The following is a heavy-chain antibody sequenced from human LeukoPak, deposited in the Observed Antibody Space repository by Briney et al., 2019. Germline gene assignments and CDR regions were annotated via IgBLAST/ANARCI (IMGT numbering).Heavy chain of an antibody. V-gene: IGHV1-18*01. CDR2: ISAYNGNA. Sequence: APVKVSCKASGYTFTSYGISWVRQAPGQGLEWMGWISAYNGNANYAQKLQGRVTMTTDTSTSTAYMELRSLRSDDTAVYYCARDNAYYYGSGSSPYFDYWGQGTLVTVYS. CDR1: GYTFTSYG. J-gene: IGHJ4*02. CDR3: ARDNAYYYGSGSSPYFDY. D-gene: IGHD3-10*01.